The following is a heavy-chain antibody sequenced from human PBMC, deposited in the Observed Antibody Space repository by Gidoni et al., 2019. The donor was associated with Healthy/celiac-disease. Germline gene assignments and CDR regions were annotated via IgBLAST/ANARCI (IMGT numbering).Heavy chain of an antibody. Sequence: QVQLVQSGAEVKKPGASVKLSCQDSGYTFTSYYMHWVRQAPGQGLEWMGIINPSGGSTSYAQKFQGRVTMTRDTSTSTVYMELSSLRSEDTAVYYCARDGCSGGSCPGYWGQGTLVTVSS. CDR2: INPSGGST. V-gene: IGHV1-46*01. CDR3: ARDGCSGGSCPGY. CDR1: GYTFTSYY. D-gene: IGHD2-15*01. J-gene: IGHJ4*02.